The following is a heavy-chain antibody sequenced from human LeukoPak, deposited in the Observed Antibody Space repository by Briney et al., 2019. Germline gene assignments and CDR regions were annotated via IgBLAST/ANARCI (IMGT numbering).Heavy chain of an antibody. D-gene: IGHD6-19*01. CDR1: GFTFSSYS. Sequence: GGSLRLPCAASGFTFSSYSMNWVRQAPGKGLEWVSSISSSSSYIYYADSVKGRFTISRDNAKNSLYLQMNSLRAEDTAVYYCARDGSIAVAGSWGQGTLVTVSS. CDR2: ISSSSSYI. CDR3: ARDGSIAVAGS. V-gene: IGHV3-21*01. J-gene: IGHJ4*02.